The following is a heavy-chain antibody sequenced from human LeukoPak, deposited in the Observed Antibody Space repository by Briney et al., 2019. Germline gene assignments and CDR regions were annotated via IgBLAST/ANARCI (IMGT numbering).Heavy chain of an antibody. D-gene: IGHD6-19*01. Sequence: SVKVSCKASGVTFSSYAISWVRQAPGQGLEWMGGIIPIFGTANYAQKFQGRVTITTDESTSTAYMELSSLRSEDTAVYYCARPLFLRIAVAGDDAFDIWGQGTMVTVSS. CDR2: IIPIFGTA. V-gene: IGHV1-69*05. CDR1: GVTFSSYA. J-gene: IGHJ3*02. CDR3: ARPLFLRIAVAGDDAFDI.